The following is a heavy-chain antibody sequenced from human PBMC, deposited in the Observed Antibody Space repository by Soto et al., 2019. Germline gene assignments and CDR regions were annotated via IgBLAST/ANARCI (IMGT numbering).Heavy chain of an antibody. J-gene: IGHJ4*02. CDR3: ARLGYYGSESYSHFDY. CDR1: GGSIIGYY. D-gene: IGHD3-10*01. V-gene: IGHV4-39*01. CDR2: VYYSGNT. Sequence: LEILSLTCTVSGGSIIGYYWGWIRQPPGKGLEWIGSVYYSGNTYYKPSLKSRVTISADTSKNQFSLRLSSVTAADTALYYCARLGYYGSESYSHFDYWGQGTLVTVSS.